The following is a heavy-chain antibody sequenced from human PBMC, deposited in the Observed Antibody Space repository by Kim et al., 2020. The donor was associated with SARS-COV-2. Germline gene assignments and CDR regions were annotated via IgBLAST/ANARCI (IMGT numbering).Heavy chain of an antibody. Sequence: YCAGSVKGRFTISRDNSKNTLYLQMNSLRAEDTAVYYCATHKDYQYYFDYWGQGTLVTVSS. J-gene: IGHJ4*02. CDR3: ATHKDYQYYFDY. V-gene: IGHV3-23*01. D-gene: IGHD2-2*01.